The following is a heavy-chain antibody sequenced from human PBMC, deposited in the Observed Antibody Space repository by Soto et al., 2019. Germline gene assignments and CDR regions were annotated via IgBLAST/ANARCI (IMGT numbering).Heavy chain of an antibody. D-gene: IGHD3-10*01. CDR2: IYYSGAS. Sequence: SETLSLTCAVFGASVSSGNHFWSWIRQPPGKGLEWIGNIYYSGASNYNPSLKSRATMSIDMSSNHFSLRLNTVTAADTAVYYCAAAPNDNYFDFWGQGALVTVSS. CDR1: GASVSSGNHF. J-gene: IGHJ4*02. CDR3: AAAPNDNYFDF. V-gene: IGHV4-61*03.